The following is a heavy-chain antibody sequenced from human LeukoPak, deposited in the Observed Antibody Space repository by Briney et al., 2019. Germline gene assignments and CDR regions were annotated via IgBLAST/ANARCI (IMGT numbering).Heavy chain of an antibody. J-gene: IGHJ4*02. CDR2: VYYSGTT. Sequence: SETLSLTCTVSGVSISLSNYYWGWIRQPPGKTLEWIGSVYYSGTTYYNPSLKSRVTISVDTSKNQFSLKLSSVTAADTAVYSCARREYDILTGYHLIDYWGQGTLVTVSS. V-gene: IGHV4-39*07. D-gene: IGHD3-9*01. CDR3: ARREYDILTGYHLIDY. CDR1: GVSISLSNYY.